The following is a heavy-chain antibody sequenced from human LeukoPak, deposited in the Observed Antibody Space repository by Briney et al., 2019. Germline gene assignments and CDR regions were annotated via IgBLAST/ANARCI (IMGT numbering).Heavy chain of an antibody. J-gene: IGHJ2*01. CDR2: INSDGNST. D-gene: IGHD6-19*01. V-gene: IGHV3-74*01. Sequence: QPGGSLRLSCAASGFTFSRYWMHWVRQAPGKGLVWVSRINSDGNSTTYADSVKGRFTISRDNAKNSLYLQMNSLRAEDTAVYYCARGQAVAAGGFDLWGRGTLVTVSS. CDR1: GFTFSRYW. CDR3: ARGQAVAAGGFDL.